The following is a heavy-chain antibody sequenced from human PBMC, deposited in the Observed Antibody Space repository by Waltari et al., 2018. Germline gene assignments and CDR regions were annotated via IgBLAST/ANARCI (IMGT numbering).Heavy chain of an antibody. CDR2: TRSSSYSGTA. CDR3: ARVKGSVWRGYCFVE. Sequence: GGGLAHPGRSLRLTCTGAGFNFGDYGLCWARQAPGKELEWVGFTRSSSYSGTAEYDASVKGRFTISRDDSKSIAHLEINSLKAADTAGYYCARVKGSVWRGYCFVEWGQGTLVSVTS. V-gene: IGHV3-49*04. D-gene: IGHD3-3*01. CDR1: GFNFGDYG. J-gene: IGHJ4*02.